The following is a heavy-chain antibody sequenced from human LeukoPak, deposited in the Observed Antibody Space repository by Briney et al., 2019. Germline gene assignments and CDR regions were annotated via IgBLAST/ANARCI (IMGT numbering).Heavy chain of an antibody. V-gene: IGHV4-59*08. CDR2: IYYSGST. CDR1: GGSISSYY. CDR3: ARSSSGDAFDI. J-gene: IGHJ3*02. D-gene: IGHD6-13*01. Sequence: SETLSLTCTVSGGSISSYYWSWIRQPPGKGLEWIGYIYYSGSTNYNPSLKSRVTISVDTSKNQFSLKLSSVTAADTAVYYCARSSSGDAFDIWGQGTMVTVSS.